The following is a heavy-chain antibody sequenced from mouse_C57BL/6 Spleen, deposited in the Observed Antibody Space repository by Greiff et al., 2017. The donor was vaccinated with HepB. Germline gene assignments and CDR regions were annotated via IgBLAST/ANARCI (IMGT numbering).Heavy chain of an antibody. CDR1: GYTFTDYE. V-gene: IGHV1-15*01. CDR2: IDPETGGT. J-gene: IGHJ3*01. D-gene: IGHD1-1*02. CDR3: RSGVLFAY. Sequence: VQLVESGAELVRPGASVTLSCKASGYTFTDYEMHWVKQTPVHGLEWIGAIDPETGGTAYNQKFKGKAILTADKSSSTAYMELRSLTSEDSAVYYCRSGVLFAYWGQGTLVTVSA.